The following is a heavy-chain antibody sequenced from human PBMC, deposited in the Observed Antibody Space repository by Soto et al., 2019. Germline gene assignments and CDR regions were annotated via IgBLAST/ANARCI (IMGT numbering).Heavy chain of an antibody. CDR3: AGEYGGLSRWFDA. CDR1: GGSINSNNW. CDR2: IFHSGNT. Sequence: PSETLSLTCAVSGGSINSNNWWSWVRRPPGKGLEWIGHIFHSGNTNYNPSLKSRINISIDKSKNQISLKLSSVTAADTAVSYCAGEYGGLSRWFDAWGQGTLVTVSS. D-gene: IGHD2-8*01. J-gene: IGHJ5*02. V-gene: IGHV4-4*02.